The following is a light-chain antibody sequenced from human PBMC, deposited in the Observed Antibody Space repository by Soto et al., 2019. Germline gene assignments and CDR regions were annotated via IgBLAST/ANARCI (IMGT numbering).Light chain of an antibody. CDR2: DAS. V-gene: IGKV3-15*01. CDR3: QHYNNWPRT. J-gene: IGKJ1*01. CDR1: QSVSSN. Sequence: EIVMTQSPATLTVSPGERATLSCRASQSVSSNLAWYQQKPGQAPRLLIYDASTRATGIPARFSGSGSGTEFTLTISSLQSEYFAVYYCQHYNNWPRTFGQGTKVEIK.